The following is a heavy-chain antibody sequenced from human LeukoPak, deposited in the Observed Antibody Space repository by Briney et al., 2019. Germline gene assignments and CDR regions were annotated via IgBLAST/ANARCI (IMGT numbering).Heavy chain of an antibody. J-gene: IGHJ4*02. Sequence: GGSLRLSCAASGFTSSSYAMSWVRQAPGRGLEWVSAISGSGGSTYYADSVKGRFTISRDNSKNTLYLQMNSLRAEDTAVYYCAKDRGYCSSTSCYPPSYYFDYWGQGTLVTVSS. D-gene: IGHD2-2*01. V-gene: IGHV3-23*01. CDR1: GFTSSSYA. CDR2: ISGSGGST. CDR3: AKDRGYCSSTSCYPPSYYFDY.